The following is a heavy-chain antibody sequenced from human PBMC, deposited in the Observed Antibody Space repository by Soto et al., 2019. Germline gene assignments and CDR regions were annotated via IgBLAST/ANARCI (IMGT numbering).Heavy chain of an antibody. CDR2: MNPNSGNT. CDR3: ARGTDSSGAYGMDV. V-gene: IGHV1-8*02. CDR1: GYTFTSYG. Sequence: ASVKVSCKASGYTFTSYGINWVRQATGQGLEWMGWMNPNSGNTGYAQKFQGRVTMTRNTSISTAYMELSSLRSEDTAVYYCARGTDSSGAYGMDVWGQGTTVTVS. J-gene: IGHJ6*02. D-gene: IGHD6-19*01.